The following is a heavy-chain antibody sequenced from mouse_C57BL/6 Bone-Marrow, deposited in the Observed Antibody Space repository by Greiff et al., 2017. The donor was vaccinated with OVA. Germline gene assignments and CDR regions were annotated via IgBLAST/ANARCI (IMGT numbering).Heavy chain of an antibody. CDR3: TTPFYYDYLDY. CDR2: IDPENGDT. J-gene: IGHJ2*01. V-gene: IGHV14-4*01. D-gene: IGHD2-4*01. CDR1: GFTIKDDY. Sequence: VQLKQSGAELVRPGASVKLSCTASGFTIKDDYMHWVKQRPEQGLEWIGWIDPENGDTEYASKFQGKATITADTSSNTAYLQLSSLTSEDTAVYYCTTPFYYDYLDYWGQGTTLTVSA.